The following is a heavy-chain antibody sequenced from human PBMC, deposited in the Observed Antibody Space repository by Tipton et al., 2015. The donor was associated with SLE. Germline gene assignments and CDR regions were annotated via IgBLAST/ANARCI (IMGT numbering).Heavy chain of an antibody. J-gene: IGHJ5*02. V-gene: IGHV4-30-4*01. CDR3: ARHGWTERWFDP. CDR1: GDSIRRHF. Sequence: TLSLTCTVSGDSIRRHFWSWIRQPPGKGLEWIGYIYSRGTTYYNPSLKSRVSISVDTSKNQFSLRVSSVTAADTAFYYCARHGWTERWFDPWGLGTLVTVSS. D-gene: IGHD1-14*01. CDR2: IYSRGTT.